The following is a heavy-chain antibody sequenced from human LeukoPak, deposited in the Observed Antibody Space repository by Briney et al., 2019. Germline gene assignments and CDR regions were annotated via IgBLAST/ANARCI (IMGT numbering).Heavy chain of an antibody. J-gene: IGHJ4*02. CDR2: IYYSGST. D-gene: IGHD2-15*01. CDR1: GGSISSSSYY. Sequence: SETLSLTCTVSGGSISSSSYYWGWIRQPPGKGLEWIGSIYYSGSTYYNPSLKSRVTISVDTSKNQFSLKLSSVTAADTAVYHCARLVSAWWGGVGYWGQGTLVTVSS. V-gene: IGHV4-39*01. CDR3: ARLVSAWWGGVGY.